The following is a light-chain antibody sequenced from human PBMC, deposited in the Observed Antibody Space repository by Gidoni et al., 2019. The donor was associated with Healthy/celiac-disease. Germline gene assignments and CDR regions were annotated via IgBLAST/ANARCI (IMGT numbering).Light chain of an antibody. CDR3: QQYNVEWT. Sequence: DIQMTQSPSTLSASVGDRVTITCRASQSISSWLAWYQQKPGKAPKLLIYKASSLESGVPSRFSGSGSGTEFTLTISSLQPDDFATYYCQQYNVEWTFGQGTKVEIK. J-gene: IGKJ1*01. CDR2: KAS. V-gene: IGKV1-5*03. CDR1: QSISSW.